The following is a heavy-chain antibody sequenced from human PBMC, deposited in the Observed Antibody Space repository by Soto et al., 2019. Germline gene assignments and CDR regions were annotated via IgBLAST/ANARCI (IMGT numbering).Heavy chain of an antibody. D-gene: IGHD2-15*01. Sequence: QITLKESGPTLVKPTQPLTLTCTFSGFALSTSGVGVGWILQPPVKDLKWLALILLDDDKRYNPSMNSRHNITTDTSKKQAVPTMTNMDSLDTATYYCAHRPTFCDTPYYFDYRGQGTLVAVSS. CDR1: GFALSTSGVG. CDR3: AHRPTFCDTPYYFDY. J-gene: IGHJ4*02. V-gene: IGHV2-5*02. CDR2: ILLDDDK.